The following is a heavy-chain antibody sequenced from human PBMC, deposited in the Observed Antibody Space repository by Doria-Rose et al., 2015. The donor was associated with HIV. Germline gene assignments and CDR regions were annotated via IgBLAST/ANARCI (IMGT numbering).Heavy chain of an antibody. Sequence: PGQGLEWMGWISTYNGNTECAQKFQDRVTMTTDTSASTAYLDLRSLRSDDTALYYCARGVYGDYWGLGTLVTVSS. J-gene: IGHJ4*02. V-gene: IGHV1-18*01. CDR3: ARGVYGDY. D-gene: IGHD3-10*01. CDR2: ISTYNGNT.